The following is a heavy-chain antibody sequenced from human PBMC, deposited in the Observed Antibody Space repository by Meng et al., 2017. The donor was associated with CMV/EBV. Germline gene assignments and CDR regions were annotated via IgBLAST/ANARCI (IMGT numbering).Heavy chain of an antibody. J-gene: IGHJ4*02. CDR1: GFTFSSYA. Sequence: GGSLRLSCAASGFTFSSYAMHWVRQAPGKGLEYVSAISSNGGSTYYADSVKGRFTISRDNSKNTLYLQMGSPRAEDMAVYYCARSQYDFWSGRTYYFDYWGQGTLVTVSS. D-gene: IGHD3-3*01. V-gene: IGHV3-64*02. CDR3: ARSQYDFWSGRTYYFDY. CDR2: ISSNGGST.